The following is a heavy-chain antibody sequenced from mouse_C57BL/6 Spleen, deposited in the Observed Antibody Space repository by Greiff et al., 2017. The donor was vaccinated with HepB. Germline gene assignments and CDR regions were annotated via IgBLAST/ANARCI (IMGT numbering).Heavy chain of an antibody. D-gene: IGHD2-3*01. CDR1: GYTFTSYW. V-gene: IGHV1-53*01. J-gene: IGHJ2*01. CDR2: INPSNGGT. Sequence: VQLQQPGTELVKPGASVKLSCKASGYTFTSYWMHWVKQRPGQGLEWIGNINPSNGGTNYNEKFKSKATLTEDKSSSTAYMQLSSLTSEDSAVYYCARGRWLLPYYFDYWGQGTTLTVSS. CDR3: ARGRWLLPYYFDY.